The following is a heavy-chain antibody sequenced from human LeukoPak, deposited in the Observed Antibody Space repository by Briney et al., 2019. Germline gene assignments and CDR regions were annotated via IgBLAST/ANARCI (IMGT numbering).Heavy chain of an antibody. CDR3: EAALAASPFEY. V-gene: IGHV1-18*01. CDR2: ISAYNGNT. Sequence: ASVKVSCKASGYTFTSYGISWVRQAPGQGLEWMGWISAYNGNTNYAQKPQGRVTMTTDTTTSTTYMELRSLRSDAPPVYYCEAALAASPFEYWGQGPLVPVSS. D-gene: IGHD6-13*01. J-gene: IGHJ4*02. CDR1: GYTFTSYG.